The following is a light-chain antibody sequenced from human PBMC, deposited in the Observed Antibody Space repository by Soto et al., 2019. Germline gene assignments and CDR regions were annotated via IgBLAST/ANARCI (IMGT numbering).Light chain of an antibody. CDR1: SSDVGGYNY. V-gene: IGLV2-14*01. J-gene: IGLJ1*01. Sequence: QAVVTQPASVSGSPGRSITISCTGTSSDVGGYNYVSWYQQHPGKAPKLMIYDVSNRPSGVSNRFSGSKSGNTASLTISGLQAEDEADYYCSSYTSSSTYVFGTGTKVTVL. CDR3: SSYTSSSTYV. CDR2: DVS.